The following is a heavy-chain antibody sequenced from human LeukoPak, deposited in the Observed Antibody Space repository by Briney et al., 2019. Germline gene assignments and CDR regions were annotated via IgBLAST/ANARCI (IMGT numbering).Heavy chain of an antibody. J-gene: IGHJ4*02. D-gene: IGHD2-2*02. Sequence: SETLSLTCTVSGGSIGSGPYYWSWIRQPAGKGLEWFGRVSTSGSTNYNPSLKSRVTISVDTSKNHFSLKLSSVTAADTAVYYCARTRGYCSSTSCYRAWGYWGQGTLVTVSS. CDR2: VSTSGST. CDR1: GGSIGSGPYY. V-gene: IGHV4-61*02. CDR3: ARTRGYCSSTSCYRAWGY.